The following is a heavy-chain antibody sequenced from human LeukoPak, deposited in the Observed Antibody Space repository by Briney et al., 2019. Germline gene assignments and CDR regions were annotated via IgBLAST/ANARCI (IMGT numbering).Heavy chain of an antibody. CDR1: GYMFTGYY. CDR3: ARSYGSGTYYPYYYYMDV. V-gene: IGHV1-2*02. D-gene: IGHD3-10*01. Sequence: ASVKVSCKASGYMFTGYYMHWVRQAPGQGLEWMGWINPNSGGTNYAQKFQGRVTMTRDTSISTAYMELSRLRSDDTAVYYCARSYGSGTYYPYYYYMDVWGKGTTVTISS. CDR2: INPNSGGT. J-gene: IGHJ6*03.